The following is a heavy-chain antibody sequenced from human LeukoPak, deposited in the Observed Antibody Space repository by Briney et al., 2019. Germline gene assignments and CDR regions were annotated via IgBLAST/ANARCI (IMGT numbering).Heavy chain of an antibody. D-gene: IGHD6-19*01. J-gene: IGHJ5*02. CDR3: AKDPSERGVAVAGTYNWFDP. V-gene: IGHV3-9*02. CDR1: GFTSDDYA. Sequence: GGSLRLSCAASGFTSDDYAMHWVRQAPGKGLEWVSGISWNSGSIGYADSVKGRFTISRDNAKNSLYLQMNSLRAEDTALYYCAKDPSERGVAVAGTYNWFDPWGQGTLVTVSS. CDR2: ISWNSGSI.